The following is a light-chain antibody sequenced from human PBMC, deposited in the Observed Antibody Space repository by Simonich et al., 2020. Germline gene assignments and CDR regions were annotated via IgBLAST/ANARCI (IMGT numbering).Light chain of an antibody. CDR3: QQYNSYSPSYT. V-gene: IGKV1-5*03. J-gene: IGKJ3*01. CDR1: HSISSW. CDR2: KAS. Sequence: DIQMTQSPSTLSASVGDRVTITCRAIHSISSWLAWSTQKPGKAPKLLIYKASSLESGGPSRFSGIGSGTEFTLTISSLQPDDFATYYCQQYNSYSPSYTFGPGTKVDIK.